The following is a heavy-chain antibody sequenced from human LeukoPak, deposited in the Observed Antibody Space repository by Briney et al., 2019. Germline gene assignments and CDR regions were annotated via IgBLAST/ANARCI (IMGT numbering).Heavy chain of an antibody. CDR1: GGSFSGYY. D-gene: IGHD2-15*01. V-gene: IGHV4-34*01. Sequence: PSETLSLTCAVYGGSFSGYYWGWIRQPPGKGLQWIGEINHSGSTNYNPSLKSRVTISVDTSKSQFSLKLSSVTAADTAVYYCATSGGPINWFDPWGQGTLVTVSS. CDR3: ATSGGPINWFDP. CDR2: INHSGST. J-gene: IGHJ5*02.